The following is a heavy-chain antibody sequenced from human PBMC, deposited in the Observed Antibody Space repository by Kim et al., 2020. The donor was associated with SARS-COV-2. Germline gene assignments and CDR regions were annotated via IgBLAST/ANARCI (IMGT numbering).Heavy chain of an antibody. CDR1: GYSWASYW. V-gene: IGHV5-51*01. J-gene: IGHJ6*02. CDR2: IYRGDSDR. D-gene: IGHD3-22*01. CDR3: ARLDYDTSGYYYRYYYYGLDV. Sequence: GESLKISCKGSGYSWASYWKSWGRQRPGKGLEWMGIIYRGDSDRRGRPSFQGQVTISADKSISTAYLQWSSLKASDTAMYYCARLDYDTSGYYYRYYYYGLDVWGQGTTVPVSS.